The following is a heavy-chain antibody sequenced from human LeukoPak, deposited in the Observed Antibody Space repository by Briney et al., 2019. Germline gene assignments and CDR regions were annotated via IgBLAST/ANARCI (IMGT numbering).Heavy chain of an antibody. Sequence: SETLSLTCTVSGGSISSRSYYWGWIRQPPGKGLEWIGTIYYSGSTYYNPSLKSRVTISVDTFKNQFSLKLNSVTAADTAVYYCARLTYYYDGSGYYSDYYFDYWGQGTLVTVSS. D-gene: IGHD3-22*01. J-gene: IGHJ4*02. CDR3: ARLTYYYDGSGYYSDYYFDY. V-gene: IGHV4-39*07. CDR1: GGSISSRSYY. CDR2: IYYSGST.